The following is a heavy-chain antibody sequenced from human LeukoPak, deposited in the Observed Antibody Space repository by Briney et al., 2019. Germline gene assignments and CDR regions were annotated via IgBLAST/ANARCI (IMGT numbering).Heavy chain of an antibody. CDR1: GYTFTSYG. CDR2: ISAYNGNT. J-gene: IGHJ4*02. CDR3: ARTIAARPLEDY. D-gene: IGHD6-6*01. V-gene: IGHV1-18*01. Sequence: ASVKVSCKASGYTFTSYGISWVRQAPGQGLEWMGWISAYNGNTNYAQKLQGRVTMTTGTSTSTAYMELRSLRSDDTAVYYCARTIAARPLEDYWGQGTLVTVSS.